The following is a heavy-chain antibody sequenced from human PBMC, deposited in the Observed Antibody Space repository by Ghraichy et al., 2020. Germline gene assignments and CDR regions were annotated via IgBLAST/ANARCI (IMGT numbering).Heavy chain of an antibody. V-gene: IGHV3-7*01. CDR3: AREADSYGYYYGMDV. Sequence: ESLNISCAASGFTFSSYWMSWVRQAPGKGLEWVANIKQDGSEKYYVDSVKGRFTISRDNAKNSLYLQMNSLRAEDTAVYYCAREADSYGYYYGMDVWGQGTTVTVSS. CDR2: IKQDGSEK. D-gene: IGHD5-18*01. J-gene: IGHJ6*02. CDR1: GFTFSSYW.